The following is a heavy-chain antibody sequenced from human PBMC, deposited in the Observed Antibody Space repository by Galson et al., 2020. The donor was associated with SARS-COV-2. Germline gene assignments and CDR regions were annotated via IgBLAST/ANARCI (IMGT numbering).Heavy chain of an antibody. CDR3: ARDSSGEGYYYGMDV. Sequence: GGSLRLSCAASGFTFSTYPMHWVRPPPGKGLEWVAVISYDGINKQYADPVKGRFTISRDNSKNTVHLQMSSLRPEDTAVYYCARDSSGEGYYYGMDVWGQGTTVTVSS. V-gene: IGHV3-30-3*01. CDR1: GFTFSTYP. D-gene: IGHD7-27*01. CDR2: ISYDGINK. J-gene: IGHJ6*02.